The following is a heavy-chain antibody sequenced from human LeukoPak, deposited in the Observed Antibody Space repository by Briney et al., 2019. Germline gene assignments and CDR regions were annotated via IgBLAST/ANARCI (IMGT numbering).Heavy chain of an antibody. J-gene: IGHJ4*02. CDR3: VNQISGWVY. Sequence: PGGSLRLSCSASGFTFSTRPMHWVRQAPGKGLEYVSGSSANGGSTYYVDSVKGRFIISRDNSKNTVYLQMSSLRPEDTAVYYCVNQISGWVYWGQGTLVTASS. V-gene: IGHV3-64D*06. CDR2: SSANGGST. D-gene: IGHD6-19*01. CDR1: GFTFSTRP.